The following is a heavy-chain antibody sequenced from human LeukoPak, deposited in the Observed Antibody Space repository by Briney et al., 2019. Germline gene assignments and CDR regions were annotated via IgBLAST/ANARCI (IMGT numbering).Heavy chain of an antibody. CDR1: GGSISSSSYY. CDR2: IYYSGST. CDR3: ARQYNGDYNFNY. J-gene: IGHJ4*02. D-gene: IGHD4-17*01. Sequence: SETLSLTCIVSGGSISSSSYYWGWIRQPPGKGLGWIGSIYYSGSTYYNPSLKSRVTISVDTSKNQFSLKLSSVTAADTAVYYCARQYNGDYNFNYWGQGTLVTVSA. V-gene: IGHV4-39*01.